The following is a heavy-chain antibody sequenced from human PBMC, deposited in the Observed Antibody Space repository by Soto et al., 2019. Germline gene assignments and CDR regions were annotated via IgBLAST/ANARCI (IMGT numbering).Heavy chain of an antibody. V-gene: IGHV4-30-4*01. D-gene: IGHD2-15*01. Sequence: QVQLQESGPGLVKPSQTLSLTCTVSGGSISSGDYYWSWIRQPPGKGLEWIGYIYYSGGTYYNPSLKSRVTISVVTSKNQCALKLTSVTATDTAVYYCAGESEMGWTNGAEYWGQGTLVTVSS. J-gene: IGHJ4*02. CDR3: AGESEMGWTNGAEY. CDR1: GGSISSGDYY. CDR2: IYYSGGT.